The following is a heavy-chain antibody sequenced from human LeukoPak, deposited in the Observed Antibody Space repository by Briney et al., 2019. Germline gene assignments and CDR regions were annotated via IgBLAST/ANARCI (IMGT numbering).Heavy chain of an antibody. CDR3: ARDPRFGYYYGMDV. J-gene: IGHJ6*02. V-gene: IGHV4-39*02. Sequence: SETLSLTCTVSGGSISSSSYYWGWIRQPPGKGLEWIGSIYYSGSTYYNPSLKSRVTISVDTSKNQFTLKLSSVTAADTAVYYCARDPRFGYYYGMDVWGQGTTVTVSS. CDR1: GGSISSSSYY. D-gene: IGHD3-16*01. CDR2: IYYSGST.